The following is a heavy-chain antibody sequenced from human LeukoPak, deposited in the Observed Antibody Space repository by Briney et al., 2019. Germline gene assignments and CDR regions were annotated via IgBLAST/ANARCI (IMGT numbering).Heavy chain of an antibody. D-gene: IGHD3-10*01. CDR1: GFTFSSYG. CDR3: ARSMVRGVIKYYYGMDV. V-gene: IGHV3-33*01. CDR2: IWYDGSNK. J-gene: IGHJ6*02. Sequence: VGSLRLSCAASGFTFSSYGMHWVRQAPGKGLEWVAVIWYDGSNKYYADSVKGRFTISRDNSKNTLYLQMNSLRAEDTAVYYCARSMVRGVIKYYYGMDVWGQGTTVTVSS.